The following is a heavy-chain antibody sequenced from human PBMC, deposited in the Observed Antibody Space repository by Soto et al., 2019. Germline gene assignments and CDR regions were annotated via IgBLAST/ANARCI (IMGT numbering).Heavy chain of an antibody. J-gene: IGHJ4*02. V-gene: IGHV4-59*08. CDR3: ARHNYGSGSTYFDY. D-gene: IGHD3-10*01. CDR2: IYYSGST. CDR1: GGSISSYY. Sequence: QVQLQESGPGLVKPSETLSLTCTVSGGSISSYYWSWIRQPPGKGLEWIGYIYYSGSTNYNPSLKRRVTISADTSKNQFSLKLNSMTAADTAVYYCARHNYGSGSTYFDYWGQGTLVTVSS.